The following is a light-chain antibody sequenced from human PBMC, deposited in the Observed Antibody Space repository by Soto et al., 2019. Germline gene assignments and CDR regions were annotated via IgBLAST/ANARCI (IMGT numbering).Light chain of an antibody. CDR1: SSDVGGYNY. Sequence: QSALTQPRSVSGSPGQSVTISCTGTSSDVGGYNYVSWYQQHPGKAPKLMIYDVSKRPSGVPDRFSGSKSGNTASLTISGLQAEDEDDYYGSSYAGSYTYVFGPGTKLTVL. CDR2: DVS. CDR3: SSYAGSYTYV. J-gene: IGLJ1*01. V-gene: IGLV2-11*01.